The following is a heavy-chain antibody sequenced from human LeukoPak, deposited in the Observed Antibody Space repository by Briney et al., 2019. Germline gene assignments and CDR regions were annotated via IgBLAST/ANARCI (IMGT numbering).Heavy chain of an antibody. CDR2: IDPNSGGT. D-gene: IGHD4-17*01. Sequence: ASVTVSCKSSGYTFRYHYMHWVRQAPGQGLEWMGWIDPNSGGTNYAQNFQGRVTMTSDTSISTAYMELNRLRSDDTAVYYCARGMTTVTTGGKWGQGTLVTVSS. J-gene: IGHJ4*02. V-gene: IGHV1-2*02. CDR1: GYTFRYHY. CDR3: ARGMTTVTTGGK.